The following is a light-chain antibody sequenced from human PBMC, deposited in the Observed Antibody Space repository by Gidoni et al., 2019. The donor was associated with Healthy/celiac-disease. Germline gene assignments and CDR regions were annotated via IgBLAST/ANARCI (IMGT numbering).Light chain of an antibody. CDR3: QQYGSSRWT. J-gene: IGKJ1*01. Sequence: LVLPHSPGTLSLSPGERATLSCRASQSVSSSYLAWYQQKPGQAPRLLIYGASSRATGIPDRFSGSGSGTDFTLTISRLEPEDFAVYYCQQYGSSRWTFGQGTKVEIK. CDR2: GAS. V-gene: IGKV3-20*01. CDR1: QSVSSSY.